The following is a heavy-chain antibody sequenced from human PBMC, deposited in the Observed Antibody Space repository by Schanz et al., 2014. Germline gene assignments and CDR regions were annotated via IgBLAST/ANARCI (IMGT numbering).Heavy chain of an antibody. CDR2: ISSSGSYI. J-gene: IGHJ4*02. CDR3: ASPSGYSDYGTYFDF. Sequence: VQLLQFGGGVVQPGRSLRLSCAASGFTFSSYTMNWVRQAPGKGLEWVSSISSSGSYIYYADSVEGRFTISRDNSRNTLYLQMNSLRTEDTAVYYCASPSGYSDYGTYFDFWGQGTLVTVSS. CDR1: GFTFSSYT. V-gene: IGHV3-21*01. D-gene: IGHD5-12*01.